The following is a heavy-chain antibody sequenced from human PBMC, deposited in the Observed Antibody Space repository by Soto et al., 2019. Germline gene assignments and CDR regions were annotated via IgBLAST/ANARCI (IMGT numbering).Heavy chain of an antibody. Sequence: QLVQSGAEVKKPGESLMISCKGSGYNFSKYWIGWVRQMPGKGLEWMGIIYPGDSDTRYSPSFQGQVTISADKSISTDYLQWISLKASDTAIYYCARPGDLGWEIKSSGFDIWGQGTMVIVSS. CDR3: ARPGDLGWEIKSSGFDI. D-gene: IGHD1-26*01. V-gene: IGHV5-51*01. J-gene: IGHJ3*02. CDR2: IYPGDSDT. CDR1: GYNFSKYW.